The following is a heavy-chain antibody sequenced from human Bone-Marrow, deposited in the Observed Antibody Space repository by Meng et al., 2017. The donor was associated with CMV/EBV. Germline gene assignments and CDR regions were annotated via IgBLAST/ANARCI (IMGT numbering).Heavy chain of an antibody. CDR3: ARFGELGDY. D-gene: IGHD3-10*01. CDR2: IYYSGST. CDR1: GGSVSSGSYY. Sequence: SETLSLTCTVSGGSVSSGSYYWSWIRQPPGKGLEWIGYIYYSGSTYYNPSLKSRVTISVDTSKNQFSLKLSSVTAADTAVYYCARFGELGDYWGQGTLVTVSS. J-gene: IGHJ4*02. V-gene: IGHV4-31*03.